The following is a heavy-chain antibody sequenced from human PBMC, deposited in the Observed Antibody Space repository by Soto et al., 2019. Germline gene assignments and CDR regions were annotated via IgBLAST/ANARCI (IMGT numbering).Heavy chain of an antibody. D-gene: IGHD2-2*02. CDR1: GGSFSGYY. CDR3: ARRYTERGWSLDY. J-gene: IGHJ4*02. V-gene: IGHV4-34*01. Sequence: PSETLSLTCAVYGGSFSGYYWSWIRQPPGKGLEWIGEINHSGSTNYNPSLKSRVTISVDTSKNQFSLKLSSVTAADTAVYYCARRYTERGWSLDYWGQGTLVTVSS. CDR2: INHSGST.